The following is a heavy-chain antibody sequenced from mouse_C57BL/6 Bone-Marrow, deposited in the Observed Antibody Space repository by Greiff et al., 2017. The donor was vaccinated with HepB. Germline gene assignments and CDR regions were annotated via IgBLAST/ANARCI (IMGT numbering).Heavy chain of an antibody. Sequence: VQLKESGPGLVKPSQSLSLTCSVTGYSITSGYYWNWIRQFPGNKLEWMGYISYDGSNNYNPSLKNRISITRDTSKNQFFLKLNSVTTEDTATYYCARRGYDGYLDVWGTGTTVTVSS. CDR1: GYSITSGYY. J-gene: IGHJ1*03. D-gene: IGHD2-3*01. CDR2: ISYDGSN. V-gene: IGHV3-6*01. CDR3: ARRGYDGYLDV.